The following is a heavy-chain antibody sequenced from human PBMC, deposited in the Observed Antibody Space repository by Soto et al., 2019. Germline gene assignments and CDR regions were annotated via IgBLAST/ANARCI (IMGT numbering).Heavy chain of an antibody. J-gene: IGHJ4*02. CDR3: ARGKPSDY. CDR1: VFPFSSYG. Sequence: GGSMRLSCAASVFPFSSYGMHWVRQAPGKGLEWVAVIWYDGSNEYYADSVKGRFTISRDNSKNTLFLQMNSLRAEDTAVYYCARGKPSDYWGQGTLVTVSS. CDR2: IWYDGSNE. V-gene: IGHV3-33*01. D-gene: IGHD6-13*01.